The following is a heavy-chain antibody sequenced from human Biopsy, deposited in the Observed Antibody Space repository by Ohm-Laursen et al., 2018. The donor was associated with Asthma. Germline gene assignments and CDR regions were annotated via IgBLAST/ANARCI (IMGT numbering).Heavy chain of an antibody. CDR1: GYTFNSAG. Sequence: SVKVSCKTSGYTFNSAGITWVRQAPGQGLEWMGWISVYNGNTKVAQKLQDRVTMITHTSASTAYMELRSLRSDDTAVYFCARAVDYSHYYGIDVWGQGTTVTVS. J-gene: IGHJ6*02. CDR2: ISVYNGNT. CDR3: ARAVDYSHYYGIDV. D-gene: IGHD3-10*01. V-gene: IGHV1-18*01.